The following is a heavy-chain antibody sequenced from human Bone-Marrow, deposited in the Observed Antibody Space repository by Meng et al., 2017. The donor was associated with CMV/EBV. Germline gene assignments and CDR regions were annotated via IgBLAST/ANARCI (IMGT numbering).Heavy chain of an antibody. CDR3: ATSLGYCSSTSCYPHQYFDY. V-gene: IGHV4-61*01. CDR2: IYYSGST. D-gene: IGHD2-2*01. J-gene: IGHJ4*02. Sequence: GSSYWSWIRQPPGKGLEWIGYIYYSGSTNYNPSLKSRVTISVDTSKNQFSLKLSSVTAADTAVYYCATSLGYCSSTSCYPHQYFDYWGQGTLVTVSS. CDR1: GSSY.